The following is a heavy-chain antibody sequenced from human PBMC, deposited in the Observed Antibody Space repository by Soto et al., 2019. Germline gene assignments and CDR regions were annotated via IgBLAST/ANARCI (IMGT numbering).Heavy chain of an antibody. CDR2: ISYDGSNI. Sequence: QVQLVESGGGVVQPGRSLRLSCAASGFIFNSYGMHWIRQAPGKGLEWVAVISYDGSNIFYADSVKGRFTISRDNSNNTLYLQMNSLRGDATAVYYCARGVRGVATIDICFYLDYWGQGTLVTTSS. CDR1: GFIFNSYG. V-gene: IGHV3-30*03. J-gene: IGHJ4*02. D-gene: IGHD5-12*01. CDR3: ARGVRGVATIDICFYLDY.